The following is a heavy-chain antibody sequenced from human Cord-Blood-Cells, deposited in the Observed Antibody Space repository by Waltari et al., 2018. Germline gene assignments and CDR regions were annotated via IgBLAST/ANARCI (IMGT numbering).Heavy chain of an antibody. CDR3: ANPLGSEVDY. CDR2: IHHSGIP. CDR1: GGSFSGYD. V-gene: IGHV4-34*01. J-gene: IGHJ4*02. D-gene: IGHD1-26*01. Sequence: QVQLQQWGAGLLKPSETLSLTCAVYGGSFSGYDWSWIRQPPGKGLGWIGEIHHSGIPHFHPSPQSPVPISVGPSQNPFSLKLGSVPAPDPAVYFCANPLGSEVDYRGPGTLVPVSS.